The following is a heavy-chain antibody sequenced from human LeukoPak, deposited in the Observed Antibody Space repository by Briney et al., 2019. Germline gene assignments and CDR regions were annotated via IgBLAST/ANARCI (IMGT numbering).Heavy chain of an antibody. D-gene: IGHD2-15*01. V-gene: IGHV1-8*01. CDR2: MNPNSGNT. CDR3: ARVAARFINWFDP. CDR1: GYTFTSYD. J-gene: IGHJ5*02. Sequence: ATVKVSCKASGYTFTSYDINWVRQATGQGLEWMGWMNPNSGNTGYAQKFQGRVTMTRNTSISTAYMGLSSLRSEDTAVYYCARVAARFINWFDPWGQGTLVTVSS.